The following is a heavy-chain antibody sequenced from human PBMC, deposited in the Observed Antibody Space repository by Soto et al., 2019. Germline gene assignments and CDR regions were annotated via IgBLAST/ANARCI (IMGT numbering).Heavy chain of an antibody. CDR3: ARDKDWAFDY. CDR1: GLTFSSYS. Sequence: EVQLVESGGGLVQPGGSLRLSCVASGLTFSSYSMVWVRQAPGKGLEWIAYIFASSTTIHYADSVKGRFTVSRDNTQNSLFLLMNSLRAEDTAIYYCARDKDWAFDYWGQGTQVIVSS. J-gene: IGHJ4*02. D-gene: IGHD3-9*01. V-gene: IGHV3-48*04. CDR2: IFASSTTI.